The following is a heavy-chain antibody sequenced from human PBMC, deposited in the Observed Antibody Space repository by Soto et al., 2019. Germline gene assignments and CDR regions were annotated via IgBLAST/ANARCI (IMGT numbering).Heavy chain of an antibody. V-gene: IGHV3-7*05. CDR3: ASGAATGGYYYYGMDV. Sequence: GGSLRLSCAASGFTFSSYWMSWVRQAPGKGLEWVANIKQDGSEKYYVDSVKGRFTISRDNAKNSLYLQMNSLRAEDTAVYYCASGAATGGYYYYGMDVWGQGTTVTVSS. CDR1: GFTFSSYW. CDR2: IKQDGSEK. J-gene: IGHJ6*02. D-gene: IGHD2-15*01.